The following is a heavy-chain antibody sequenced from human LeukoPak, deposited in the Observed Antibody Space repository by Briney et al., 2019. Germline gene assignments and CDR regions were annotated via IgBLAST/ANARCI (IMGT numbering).Heavy chain of an antibody. J-gene: IGHJ4*02. CDR2: ISWNSGSI. D-gene: IGHD3-9*01. Sequence: GGSLRLSCAASGFTFDDYAMHWVRQVPGKGLEWVSGISWNSGSIGYADSVKGRFTISRDNAKNTLSLQMNSLREDDTAVYYCAQELSDIFVVRTDSWGQGTLVTVSS. V-gene: IGHV3-9*01. CDR1: GFTFDDYA. CDR3: AQELSDIFVVRTDS.